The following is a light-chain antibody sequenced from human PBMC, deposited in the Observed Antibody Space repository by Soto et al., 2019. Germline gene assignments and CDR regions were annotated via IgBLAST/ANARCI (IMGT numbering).Light chain of an antibody. Sequence: EIVMTQSPAILSVSPGERATLSCRASQSISSNLAWYQLKPGQSPRLLIYGASTRATGFPARFSGSGSGAEFTLTISSLQSEDFAVYYCQQYNNWPLAFGGGTKVDI. CDR2: GAS. J-gene: IGKJ4*01. CDR3: QQYNNWPLA. CDR1: QSISSN. V-gene: IGKV3-15*01.